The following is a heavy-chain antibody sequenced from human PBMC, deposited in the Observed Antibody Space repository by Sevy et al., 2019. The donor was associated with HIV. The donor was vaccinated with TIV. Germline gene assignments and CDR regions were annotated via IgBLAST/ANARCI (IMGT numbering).Heavy chain of an antibody. Sequence: GGSLRLSCAASGFIFSSYSINWVRQAPGKGLEWVSSISSSSKYIYHADSVKGRFTISRDNAKNSLYLQMNSLRAEDTAVYYCARDPAIAAAVTFDNWGQGTLVTVSS. V-gene: IGHV3-21*01. D-gene: IGHD6-13*01. CDR3: ARDPAIAAAVTFDN. CDR1: GFIFSSYS. CDR2: ISSSSKYI. J-gene: IGHJ4*02.